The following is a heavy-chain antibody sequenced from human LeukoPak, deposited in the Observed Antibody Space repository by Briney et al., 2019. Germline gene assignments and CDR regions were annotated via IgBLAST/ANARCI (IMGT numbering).Heavy chain of an antibody. CDR3: ARKLLGGGFDY. J-gene: IGHJ4*02. D-gene: IGHD1-14*01. Sequence: GGSLRLSCAASGFTVSSNYMSWVRQAPGKGLEWVSVIYSGGSTYYADSVKGRFTISRHNSKNTLYLQMNSLRAEDTALYCCARKLLGGGFDYWGQGTLVAVSS. CDR1: GFTVSSNY. CDR2: IYSGGST. V-gene: IGHV3-53*01.